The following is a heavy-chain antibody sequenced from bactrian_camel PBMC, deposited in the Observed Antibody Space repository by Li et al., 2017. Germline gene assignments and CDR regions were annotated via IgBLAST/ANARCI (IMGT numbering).Heavy chain of an antibody. Sequence: LVESGGGSVQAGGSLSLSCAVSGDAYRSMCMGWYRQAPGIECKLISTIVFGGSTFYSDSVKGRFTISHDKSKNTAYLQMNDLKPEDTAMYYCAEAPYRDGFSTKCRGQGTQVTVS. V-gene: IGHV3S53*01. CDR1: GDAYRSMC. CDR3: AEAPYRDGFSTKC. J-gene: IGHJ4*01. CDR2: IVFGGST. D-gene: IGHD4*01.